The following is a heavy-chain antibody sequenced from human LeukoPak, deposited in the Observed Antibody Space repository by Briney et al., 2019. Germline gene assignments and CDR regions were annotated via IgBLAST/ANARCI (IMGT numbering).Heavy chain of an antibody. J-gene: IGHJ4*02. D-gene: IGHD3-22*01. Sequence: GGSLRLSCTASGFTFSSYGMSWVRQAPGKGLEWVSAISGSGGSTYYADSVKGRFTIPRDNSKNTLYLQMNSLRAEDTAVYYCAKVVVVNPFDYWGQGTLVTVSS. CDR1: GFTFSSYG. CDR3: AKVVVVNPFDY. CDR2: ISGSGGST. V-gene: IGHV3-23*01.